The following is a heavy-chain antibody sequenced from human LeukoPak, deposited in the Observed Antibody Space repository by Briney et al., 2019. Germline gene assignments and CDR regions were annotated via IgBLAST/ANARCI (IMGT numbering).Heavy chain of an antibody. D-gene: IGHD2-2*01. V-gene: IGHV3-30*18. Sequence: GGSLRLSCAASGFTFSSYGMHWVRQAPGKGLEWVAVISYDGSNKYYADSVKGRFTISKDNSKNTLYLQMNSLRAEDTAVYYCAKGHQYQLLFGYYYYYGMDVWGQGTTVTVSS. J-gene: IGHJ6*02. CDR3: AKGHQYQLLFGYYYYYGMDV. CDR1: GFTFSSYG. CDR2: ISYDGSNK.